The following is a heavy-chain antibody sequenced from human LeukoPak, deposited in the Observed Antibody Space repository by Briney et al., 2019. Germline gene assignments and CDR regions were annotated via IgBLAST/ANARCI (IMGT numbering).Heavy chain of an antibody. Sequence: PGRSLRLSCATSGFTFSSYGMHWVRQAPGKGLEWVAVISYDGGNKYYADSVKGRFTISRDNSKNTLYLQMNSLRAEDTAVYYCAKALLRGYSYGGEPDYWGQGTLVTVSS. CDR3: AKALLRGYSYGGEPDY. D-gene: IGHD5-18*01. J-gene: IGHJ4*02. CDR1: GFTFSSYG. V-gene: IGHV3-30*18. CDR2: ISYDGGNK.